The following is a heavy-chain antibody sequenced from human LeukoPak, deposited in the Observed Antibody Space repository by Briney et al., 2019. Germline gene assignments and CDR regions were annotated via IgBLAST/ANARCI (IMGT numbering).Heavy chain of an antibody. CDR3: ARTHSSRYYYYGMDV. CDR2: INTNTGNP. J-gene: IGHJ6*02. D-gene: IGHD6-13*01. CDR1: GGTFSSYA. Sequence: ASVKVSCKASGGTFSSYAISWVRQAPGQGLEWMGWINTNTGNPTYAQGFTGRFVFSLDTSVSTAYLQISSLKAEDTAVYYCARTHSSRYYYYGMDVWGQGTTVTVSS. V-gene: IGHV7-4-1*02.